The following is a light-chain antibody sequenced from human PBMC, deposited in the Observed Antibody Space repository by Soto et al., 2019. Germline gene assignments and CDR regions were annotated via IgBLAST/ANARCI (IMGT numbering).Light chain of an antibody. Sequence: QSALTQPASVSGSPGQSITISCTGTNSDVGSSNLVSWYQQHPGRAPKLMIYEVSRRPSGVSNRLSGSKSGNTASLTISGRQAEDDADSDCCSHAPRRPAWVFGAGTKLTV. V-gene: IGLV2-23*02. CDR2: EVS. CDR1: NSDVGSSNL. J-gene: IGLJ3*02. CDR3: CSHAPRRPAWV.